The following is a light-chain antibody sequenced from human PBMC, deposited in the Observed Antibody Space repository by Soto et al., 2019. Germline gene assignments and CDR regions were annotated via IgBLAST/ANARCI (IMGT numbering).Light chain of an antibody. V-gene: IGKV1-33*01. CDR2: DAS. Sequence: DIHMTWSRSSLSASLLDRVTITFRASQNTQNYLNWYQQKPGRAPKLLIYDASNLEAGVPSRFRGSGSGIDFTFTISRLQPEDIATYYCQLYENLPTFGQGTRVEIK. J-gene: IGKJ5*01. CDR3: QLYENLPT. CDR1: QNTQNY.